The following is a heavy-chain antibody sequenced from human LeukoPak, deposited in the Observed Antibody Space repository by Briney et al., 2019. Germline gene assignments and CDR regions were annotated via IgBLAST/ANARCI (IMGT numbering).Heavy chain of an antibody. CDR3: AREGIVGSTRDY. CDR1: GFTVSSNY. CDR2: IYSGGST. D-gene: IGHD1-26*01. J-gene: IGHJ4*02. V-gene: IGHV3-53*01. Sequence: GGSLRPSCAAPGFTVSSNYMSWGRQAPGKGLEWVSIIYSGGSTYYADSVKGRFTISRDNSKNALYLQMNSLRAEDTAVYYCAREGIVGSTRDYWGQGTLVTVSS.